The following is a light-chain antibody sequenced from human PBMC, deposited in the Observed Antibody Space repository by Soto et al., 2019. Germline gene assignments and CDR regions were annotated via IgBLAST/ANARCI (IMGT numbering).Light chain of an antibody. CDR3: CSYTSSSTHV. CDR2: DVN. CDR1: SSDVGGYNF. Sequence: QSALTQPASVSGSPGQSITISCTGTSSDVGGYNFVSWYQQHPGKVPKLMIFDVNRRPSGVSVRFSGSKSGNTASLTISGLQAEDEGGYYCCSYTSSSTHVFGSGTKLTVL. V-gene: IGLV2-14*03. J-gene: IGLJ1*01.